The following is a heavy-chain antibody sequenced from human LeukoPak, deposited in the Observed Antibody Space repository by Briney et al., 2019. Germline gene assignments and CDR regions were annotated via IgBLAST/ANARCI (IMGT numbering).Heavy chain of an antibody. V-gene: IGHV4-39*01. D-gene: IGHD3-10*01. CDR3: ATTGDYYGSGTFYPFDC. Sequence: SETLSLTCTVSGGSISSSSYYWGWIRQPPGKGMEWIGSIYYSGSTYYNPSLRSRVTIFLDTSKKQLSLKLNSVTAADTAVYYCATTGDYYGSGTFYPFDCWGPGTLVTVSS. J-gene: IGHJ4*02. CDR2: IYYSGST. CDR1: GGSISSSSYY.